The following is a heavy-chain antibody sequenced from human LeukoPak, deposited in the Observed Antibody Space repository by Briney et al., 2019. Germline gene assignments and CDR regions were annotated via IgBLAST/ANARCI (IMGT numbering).Heavy chain of an antibody. V-gene: IGHV3-9*01. CDR2: INYDGGGT. J-gene: IGHJ6*02. D-gene: IGHD1-26*01. Sequence: PGGSLRLSCAATGFSFKDYGMHWVRQPPGKGLEWVSAINYDGGGTDYADSVKGRFTISRDNAKNSLYLQLSSLRPEDTALYYCAKRLTATTTYIFFGLDVWGQGSLVTVSS. CDR1: GFSFKDYG. CDR3: AKRLTATTTYIFFGLDV.